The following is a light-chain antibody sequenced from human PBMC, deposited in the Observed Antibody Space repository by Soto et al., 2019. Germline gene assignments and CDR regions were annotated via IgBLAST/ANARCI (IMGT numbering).Light chain of an antibody. CDR1: SSDVGDYNY. CDR2: DVS. Sequence: QSVLTQPRSVSGSPGQSVTISCTGTSSDVGDYNYVSWYQQHPGKAPKLMIYDVSKRPSGVPDRFFGSKSGNTASLTISGLQAEDEADYYCCAYACDYTYVFGTGTKATVL. V-gene: IGLV2-11*01. CDR3: CAYACDYTYV. J-gene: IGLJ1*01.